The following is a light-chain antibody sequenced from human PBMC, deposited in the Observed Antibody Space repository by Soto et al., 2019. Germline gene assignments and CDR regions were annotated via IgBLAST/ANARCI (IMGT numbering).Light chain of an antibody. J-gene: IGLJ3*02. V-gene: IGLV2-11*01. CDR3: CSYGGSYTWV. CDR2: DVN. Sequence: QSALTQPRSVSGSPGQSVTISCTGTSSDVDAYNYVSWYQQHPGNAPKLIIFDVNKRPSGVPDRFSGSKSDNTASLTISGLQPYDEADYFCCSYGGSYTWVFGGGTKLTVL. CDR1: SSDVDAYNY.